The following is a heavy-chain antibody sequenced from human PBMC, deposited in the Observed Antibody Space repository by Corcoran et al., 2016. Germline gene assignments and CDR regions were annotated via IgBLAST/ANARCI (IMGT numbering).Heavy chain of an antibody. Sequence: QVQLQESGPGLVKPSETLSLTCTVSGYSISSGYYWGWIRQPPGKGLEWIGSIYHSGSTYYNPSLKSRVTISVDTSKNQFSLKLSSVTAADTAVYYCAREDVYYYYGMDVWGQGTTVTVSS. D-gene: IGHD3-10*02. CDR3: AREDVYYYYGMDV. CDR2: IYHSGST. CDR1: GYSISSGYY. V-gene: IGHV4-38-2*02. J-gene: IGHJ6*02.